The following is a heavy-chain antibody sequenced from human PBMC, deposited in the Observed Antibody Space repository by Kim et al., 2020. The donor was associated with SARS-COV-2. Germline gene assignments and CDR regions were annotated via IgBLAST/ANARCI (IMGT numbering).Heavy chain of an antibody. CDR2: IIPIFGTA. D-gene: IGHD3-22*01. CDR1: GGTFSSYA. J-gene: IGHJ3*02. CDR3: ARDRDYYETGAAFDI. V-gene: IGHV1-69*13. Sequence: SVKVSCKASGGTFSSYAISWVRQAPGQGLEWMGGIIPIFGTANYAQKFQGRVTITADESTSTAYMELSSLRSEDTAVYYCARDRDYYETGAAFDIWGQGTMVTVSS.